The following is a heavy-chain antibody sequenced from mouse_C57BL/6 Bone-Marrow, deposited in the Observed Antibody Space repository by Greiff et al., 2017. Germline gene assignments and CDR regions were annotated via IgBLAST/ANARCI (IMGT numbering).Heavy chain of an antibody. Sequence: EVKLMESEGGLVQPGSSMKLSCTASGFTFSDYYMAWVRQVPEQGLEWVANINYDGSSTYYLDSLKSRFIISRDNAKNILYLQMSSLKSEDTATYYCASYGYDRGYYAMDYWGQGTSVTVSS. J-gene: IGHJ4*01. CDR3: ASYGYDRGYYAMDY. CDR2: INYDGSST. D-gene: IGHD2-2*01. CDR1: GFTFSDYY. V-gene: IGHV5-16*01.